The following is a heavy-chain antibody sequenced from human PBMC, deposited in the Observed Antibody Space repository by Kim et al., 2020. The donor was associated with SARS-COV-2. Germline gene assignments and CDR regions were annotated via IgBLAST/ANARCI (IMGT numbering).Heavy chain of an antibody. D-gene: IGHD2-21*02. V-gene: IGHV1-2*02. Sequence: NYAQKVEGRVTMARDTSIRTAYMGLSRLRSDDTAVYYCARAFSGGGDYTNWGQGTLVTVSS. CDR3: ARAFSGGGDYTN. J-gene: IGHJ4*02.